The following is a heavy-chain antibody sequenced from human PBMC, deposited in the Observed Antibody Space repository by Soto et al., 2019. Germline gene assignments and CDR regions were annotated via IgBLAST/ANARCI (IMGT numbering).Heavy chain of an antibody. D-gene: IGHD5-18*01. Sequence: QVQLVESGGGVVQPGRSLRLSCAASGFTFSSYGMHWVRQAPGKGLEWVAVISYDGSNKYYADSVKGRFTISRDNSKNTLYLQMNSLRAEDTAVYYCAKETQMTRLIQLWPSEYYYYGMDVWGQGTTVTVSS. CDR1: GFTFSSYG. CDR2: ISYDGSNK. V-gene: IGHV3-30*18. J-gene: IGHJ6*02. CDR3: AKETQMTRLIQLWPSEYYYYGMDV.